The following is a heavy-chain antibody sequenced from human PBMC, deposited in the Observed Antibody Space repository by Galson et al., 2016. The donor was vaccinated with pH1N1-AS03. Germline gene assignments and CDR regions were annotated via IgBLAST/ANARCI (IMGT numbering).Heavy chain of an antibody. D-gene: IGHD1-26*01. Sequence: SLRLSCAASGFTFSSYAVHWVRQAPGKGLERVATIWFDDLKKFYADSVRGRFTISRDDTRDTLYLQMDSLTVDDTAVYYCARDRWGGTPLYYFDYWGPGTLVTVSS. CDR3: ARDRWGGTPLYYFDY. CDR2: IWFDDLKK. CDR1: GFTFSSYA. V-gene: IGHV3-33*01. J-gene: IGHJ4*02.